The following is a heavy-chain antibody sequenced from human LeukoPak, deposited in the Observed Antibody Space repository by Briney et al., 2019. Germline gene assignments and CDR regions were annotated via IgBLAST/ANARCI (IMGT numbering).Heavy chain of an antibody. CDR1: EFTFSSSA. J-gene: IGHJ4*02. CDR3: AKSGYNRFDY. D-gene: IGHD5-24*01. Sequence: GGSLRLSCAASEFTFSSSAMSRVRQAPGKGLEWVSNISGSGSGGSTYYADSVKGRFTISRDNSKNTLYLQMNSLRAEDTAVYYCAKSGYNRFDYWGQGTLVTVSS. V-gene: IGHV3-23*01. CDR2: ISGSGSGGST.